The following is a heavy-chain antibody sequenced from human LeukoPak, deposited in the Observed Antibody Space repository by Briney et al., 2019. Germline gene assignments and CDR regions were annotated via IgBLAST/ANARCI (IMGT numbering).Heavy chain of an antibody. CDR1: GGSFSGYY. V-gene: IGHV4-34*01. D-gene: IGHD5-24*01. CDR2: INHSGST. Sequence: PSETLSLTCAAYGGSFSGYYWSWIRQPPGKGLEWIGEINHSGSTNYNPSLKSRVTISVDTSKNQFSLKLSSVTAADTAVYYCARHNREMATIGAFDIWGQGTIVTVSS. J-gene: IGHJ3*02. CDR3: ARHNREMATIGAFDI.